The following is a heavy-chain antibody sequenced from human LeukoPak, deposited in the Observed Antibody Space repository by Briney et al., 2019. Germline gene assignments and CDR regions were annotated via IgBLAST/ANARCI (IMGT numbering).Heavy chain of an antibody. J-gene: IGHJ3*02. CDR1: GGSISSSSYY. V-gene: IGHV4-39*01. Sequence: PSETLSLTCTVSGGSISSSSYYWGWNRQPPGKGLEWIGSIYYSGSTYYNPSLKSRVTISVDTSKNQFSLKLSSVTAADTAVYYCARPLPSIRPDDAFDIWGQGTMVTVSS. CDR2: IYYSGST. D-gene: IGHD1-14*01. CDR3: ARPLPSIRPDDAFDI.